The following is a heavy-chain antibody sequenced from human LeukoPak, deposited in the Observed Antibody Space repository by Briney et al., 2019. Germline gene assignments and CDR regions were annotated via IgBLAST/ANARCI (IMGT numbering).Heavy chain of an antibody. CDR1: GYTFTSYG. D-gene: IGHD3-10*01. V-gene: IGHV1-18*01. CDR3: AREAVVVRGEGRAFDI. CDR2: ISGYNGNT. J-gene: IGHJ3*02. Sequence: ASVKVSCKAAGYTFTSYGISWVRQAPGQGLEWMGWISGYNGNTNYAQRLQGRVTMTTDTSTTAAYMELKSLRSDDTAVYYCAREAVVVRGEGRAFDIRGQGTMVTVFS.